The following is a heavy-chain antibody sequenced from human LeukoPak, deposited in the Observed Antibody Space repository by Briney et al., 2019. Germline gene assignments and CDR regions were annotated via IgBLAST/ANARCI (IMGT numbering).Heavy chain of an antibody. J-gene: IGHJ4*02. CDR2: ISSSSSTI. Sequence: GGSLRLSSTASGFTFSSYSMNWVRQAPGQGLEWVSYISSSSSTIYYADSVTSRFTISRDNAKNSLYLQMNSLRAEDTAVYYCASLRIQLWLRAPTDYWGQGTLVTVSP. D-gene: IGHD5-18*01. CDR3: ASLRIQLWLRAPTDY. CDR1: GFTFSSYS. V-gene: IGHV3-48*01.